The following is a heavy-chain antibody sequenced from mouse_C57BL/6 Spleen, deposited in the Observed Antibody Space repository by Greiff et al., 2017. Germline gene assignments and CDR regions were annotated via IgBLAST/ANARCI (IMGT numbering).Heavy chain of an antibody. CDR2: IRLKSDNYAT. CDR1: GFTFSNYW. D-gene: IGHD3-1*01. J-gene: IGHJ1*03. Sequence: EVQLVESGGGLVQPGGSMKLSCVASGFTFSNYWMNWVRQSPEKGLEWVAQIRLKSDNYATHYAESVKGRFTISRDESKSSVYLQMNNLRAEDTGIYYCTVRAFDVWGTGTTVTVSS. V-gene: IGHV6-3*01. CDR3: TVRAFDV.